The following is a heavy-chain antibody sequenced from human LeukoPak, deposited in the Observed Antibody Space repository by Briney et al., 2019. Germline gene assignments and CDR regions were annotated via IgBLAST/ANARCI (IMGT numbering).Heavy chain of an antibody. J-gene: IGHJ4*02. CDR2: IKSKTDGGTT. CDR1: GYSISSAYY. V-gene: IGHV3-15*01. Sequence: ETLSLTCAVSGYSISSAYYWGWVRQAPGKGLEWVGRIKSKTDGGTTDYAAPVKGRFTISRDDSKNTLYLQMNSLKTEDTAVYYCTTSGSDYGDYPLPLYNDYWGQKTLVTVSS. CDR3: TTSGSDYGDYPLPLYNDY. D-gene: IGHD4-17*01.